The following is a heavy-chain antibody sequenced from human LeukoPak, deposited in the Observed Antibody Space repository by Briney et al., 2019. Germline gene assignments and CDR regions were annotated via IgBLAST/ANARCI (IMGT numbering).Heavy chain of an antibody. J-gene: IGHJ4*02. CDR1: GGSFSGYY. D-gene: IGHD3-9*01. Sequence: SETLSLTCGVYGGSFSGYYWSWIRQPPGKGLEWIGEINHSGSTKYNPSLKSRVTISEDTSNNQFSLKLSSVTAADTAVYFCARHYDILTGYYNPFAYWGQGTLVTVSS. CDR2: INHSGST. CDR3: ARHYDILTGYYNPFAY. V-gene: IGHV4-34*01.